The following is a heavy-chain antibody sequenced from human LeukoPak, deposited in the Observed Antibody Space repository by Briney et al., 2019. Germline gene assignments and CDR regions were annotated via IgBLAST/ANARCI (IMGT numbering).Heavy chain of an antibody. J-gene: IGHJ4*02. CDR1: GFTFSSYS. CDR2: ISSSSSYI. D-gene: IGHD3-22*01. V-gene: IGHV3-21*01. Sequence: GGSLRLSCAASGFTFSSYSMNWVRQAPGKGLEWVSSISSSSSYIYYADSVKGRFTTPRDNVKSSLYLQMNSLRAEDTAVYYCARPGHDSSGYFPFDYWGQGTLVTVSS. CDR3: ARPGHDSSGYFPFDY.